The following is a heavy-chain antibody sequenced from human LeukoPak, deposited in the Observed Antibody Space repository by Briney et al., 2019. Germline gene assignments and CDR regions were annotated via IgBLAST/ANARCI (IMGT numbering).Heavy chain of an antibody. CDR3: AKRTGDYWRESEYFQH. D-gene: IGHD4/OR15-4a*01. V-gene: IGHV3-23*01. J-gene: IGHJ1*01. CDR1: GFTFTSYA. CDR2: ISGSGGST. Sequence: PGGSLKFSCEAPGFTFTSYAMSWVRKAQGKGLEGVSPISGSGGSTYYAGSVKGRFTISRDNSKNTLYLQMNSLRAEDTAVYYCAKRTGDYWRESEYFQHWGQGTLVTVSS.